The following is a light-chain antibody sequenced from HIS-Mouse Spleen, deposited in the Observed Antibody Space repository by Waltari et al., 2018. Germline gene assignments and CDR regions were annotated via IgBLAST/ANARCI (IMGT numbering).Light chain of an antibody. Sequence: IVLTQSPATLSLSPGDRATLSCRASQRVSSYLAWYQKKPGQASRLLIDDASSRATGIPARFSGSWSGTDFTLTISSLEPEDFAVYYCQQRSNWPPYTFGQGTKLEIK. CDR3: QQRSNWPPYT. J-gene: IGKJ2*01. CDR2: DAS. V-gene: IGKV3-11*01. CDR1: QRVSSY.